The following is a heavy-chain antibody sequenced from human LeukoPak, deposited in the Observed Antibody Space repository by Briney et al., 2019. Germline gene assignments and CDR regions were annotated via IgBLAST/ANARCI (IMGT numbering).Heavy chain of an antibody. Sequence: GGSLRLSCAGSGFTFSTYSMNWVRQAPGKGLEWVSSISTSSSYIYYADSVKGRFTISRDNAKNSLYLQMNSLRAEDTAVYYCASGTAYGFSVYWGQGTLVTVSS. CDR2: ISTSSSYI. CDR3: ASGTAYGFSVY. V-gene: IGHV3-21*01. CDR1: GFTFSTYS. J-gene: IGHJ4*02. D-gene: IGHD4-17*01.